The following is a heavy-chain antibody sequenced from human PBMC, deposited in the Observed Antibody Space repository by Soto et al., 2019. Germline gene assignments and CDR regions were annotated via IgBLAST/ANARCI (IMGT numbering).Heavy chain of an antibody. CDR1: GFTFRNYG. Sequence: QVQLVESGGGVVQPGRSLRLSCAASGFTFRNYGMHWVRQAPGKGPEWVTSMSHDGNHKFYADSVKGRFTISRDNSKSTLYLQMDSLRAEDTAVYYWAKDVYCGSTGCLRNIVHYGGQGTLVTVSS. CDR3: AKDVYCGSTGCLRNIVHY. CDR2: MSHDGNHK. V-gene: IGHV3-30*18. D-gene: IGHD2-2*01. J-gene: IGHJ4*02.